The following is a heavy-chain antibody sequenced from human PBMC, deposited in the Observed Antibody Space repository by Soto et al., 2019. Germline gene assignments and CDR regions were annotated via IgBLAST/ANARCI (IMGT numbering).Heavy chain of an antibody. D-gene: IGHD3-3*01. J-gene: IGHJ4*02. CDR2: INHSGST. V-gene: IGHV4-34*01. CDR1: GGSFSGYY. CDR3: ARVLRFLEWLSADY. Sequence: SETLSLTCAVYGGSFSGYYWSWIRQPPGKGLEWIGEINHSGSTNYNPSLKSRVTISVDTSKNQFSLKLSSVTAADTAVYYCARVLRFLEWLSADYWGQGTLVTVSS.